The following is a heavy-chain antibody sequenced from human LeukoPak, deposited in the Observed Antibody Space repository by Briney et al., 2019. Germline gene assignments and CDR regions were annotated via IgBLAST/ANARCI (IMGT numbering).Heavy chain of an antibody. D-gene: IGHD6-13*01. CDR3: ARGGGGQQLVHRLWFDP. CDR2: IYPGDSDT. CDR1: GYGFTSYW. V-gene: IGHV5-51*01. Sequence: PGESLKISCKGSGYGFTSYWIGWVRQMPGKGLEWMGIIYPGDSDTRYSPSFRGQVTISADKSISTAYLQWSSLKASDTAMYYCARGGGGQQLVHRLWFDPWGQGTLVTVSS. J-gene: IGHJ5*02.